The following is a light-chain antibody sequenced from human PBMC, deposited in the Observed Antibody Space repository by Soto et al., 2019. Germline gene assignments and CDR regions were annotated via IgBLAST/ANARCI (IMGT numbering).Light chain of an antibody. CDR1: QSISKY. J-gene: IGKJ5*01. CDR3: QQLHDYPIT. V-gene: IGKV1-9*01. Sequence: DIQMTQSPSSLSASVGDRVTITCRASQSISKYLHWYQQKPGKAPKLLIYAASSLQSGVPSRFSGSGSGTDFTLTIRSLQPEDFATYYCQQLHDYPITFGQGTRLEIK. CDR2: AAS.